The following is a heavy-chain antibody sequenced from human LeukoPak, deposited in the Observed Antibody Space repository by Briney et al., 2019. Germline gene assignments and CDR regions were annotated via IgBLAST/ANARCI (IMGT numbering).Heavy chain of an antibody. CDR2: ISYDGSNK. D-gene: IGHD2-15*01. V-gene: IGHV3-30-3*01. CDR1: GFTFSSYA. Sequence: PGRSLRLSCAASGFTFSSYAMHWVRQAPGKGLEWVAVISYDGSNKYYADSVKGRFTISRDNSKNTLYLQMNSLRAEDTAVYYCARDGGYYGMDVWGQGTTVTVSS. CDR3: ARDGGYYGMDV. J-gene: IGHJ6*02.